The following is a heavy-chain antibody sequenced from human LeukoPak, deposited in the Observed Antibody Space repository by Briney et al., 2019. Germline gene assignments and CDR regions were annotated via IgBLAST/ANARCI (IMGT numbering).Heavy chain of an antibody. J-gene: IGHJ4*02. CDR3: ARGRNDYGSGSCYQIYPFDY. V-gene: IGHV3-21*01. D-gene: IGHD3-10*01. CDR2: ISSSSSYI. CDR1: GFTFSSYT. Sequence: GGSLRLSCAASGFTFSSYTMNWVRQAPGKGLEWVSSISSSSSYIFDADSVKGRFTISRDNAKNSLYLQMNSLRAEDTAVYYCARGRNDYGSGSCYQIYPFDYWGQGTLVTVSS.